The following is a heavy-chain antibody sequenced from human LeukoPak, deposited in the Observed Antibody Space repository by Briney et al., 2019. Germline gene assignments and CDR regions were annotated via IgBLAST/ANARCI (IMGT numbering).Heavy chain of an antibody. CDR2: IKQDGSET. CDR1: GFTFSSFA. CDR3: SKGGGYVRMDV. V-gene: IGHV3-7*03. D-gene: IGHD5-12*01. Sequence: GGSLRLSCAASGFTFSSFALSWVRHAPGKGLEWVANIKQDGSETHYVDSVKGRFTISRDNAKNSLFLQMNSLRADDTAVYYCSKGGGYVRMDVWGQGTTVTVSS. J-gene: IGHJ6*02.